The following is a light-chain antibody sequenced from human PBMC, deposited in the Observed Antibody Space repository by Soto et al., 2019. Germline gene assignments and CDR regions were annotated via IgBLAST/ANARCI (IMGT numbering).Light chain of an antibody. V-gene: IGKV1-39*01. CDR1: QSITSY. J-gene: IGKJ2*01. CDR2: AAS. CDR3: QQSDNSPST. Sequence: DIPMTQSPSSLSASVGDRVTITCRASQSITSYLNWYQQKPGKAPKLLIYAASSLPTGVSSRFSGSQRVMNVMLTTRTLEREDFAAYYCQQSDNSPSTFGQANDLQIK.